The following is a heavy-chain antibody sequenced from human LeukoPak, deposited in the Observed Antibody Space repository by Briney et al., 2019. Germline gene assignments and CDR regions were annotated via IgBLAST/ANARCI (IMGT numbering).Heavy chain of an antibody. V-gene: IGHV3-30*04. Sequence: GRSLRLSCAASGFTFSSYAMHWVRQAPGKGLEWVAVISYDGSNKYYADSVKGRFTISRDNSKNTLYLQMNSLRAEDTAVYYCAREMSPGGDHYLGDYWSQGTLVTVSS. D-gene: IGHD2-21*02. CDR1: GFTFSSYA. CDR3: AREMSPGGDHYLGDY. CDR2: ISYDGSNK. J-gene: IGHJ4*02.